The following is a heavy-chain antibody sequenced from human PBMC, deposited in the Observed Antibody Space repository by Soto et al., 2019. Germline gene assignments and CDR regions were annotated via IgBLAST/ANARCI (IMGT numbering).Heavy chain of an antibody. D-gene: IGHD6-6*01. CDR3: AREGQLAPGYYGMDV. CDR1: GFTFSSYA. CDR2: ISSSSSYI. Sequence: EVQLLESGGGLVQPGGSLRLSCAASGFTFSSYAMSWVRQAPGKGLEWVSSISSSSSYIYYADSVKGRFTISRDNAKNSLYLQMNSLRAEDTAVYYCAREGQLAPGYYGMDVWGQGTTVTVSS. V-gene: IGHV3-21*01. J-gene: IGHJ6*02.